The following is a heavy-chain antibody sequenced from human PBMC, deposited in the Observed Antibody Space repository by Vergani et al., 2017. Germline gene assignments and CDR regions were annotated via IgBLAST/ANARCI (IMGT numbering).Heavy chain of an antibody. V-gene: IGHV4-34*01. CDR1: GGSFSGYY. J-gene: IGHJ4*02. CDR2: INHSGST. D-gene: IGHD2-2*01. CDR3: ARAMGGYCSSTSCPFDY. Sequence: QVQLQQWGAGLLKPSETLSLTCAVYGGSFSGYYWSWICQPPGKGLEWIGEINHSGSTNYNPSLKSRVTISVDTSKNQFSLKLSSVTAADTAVYYCARAMGGYCSSTSCPFDYWGQGTLVTVSS.